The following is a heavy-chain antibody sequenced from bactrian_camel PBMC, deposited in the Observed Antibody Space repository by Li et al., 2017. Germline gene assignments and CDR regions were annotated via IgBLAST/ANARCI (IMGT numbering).Heavy chain of an antibody. CDR1: GFPISNQW. CDR3: AAVSRRYTRYPPLTKDEYKF. Sequence: HVQLVESGGGLVRPGASLRLSCVVSGFPISNQWMYWVRQAPGKGLEWVSAINRSGGTYYAGSVKGRFTISKDNAKNTLSLQMNSLTPGDTAMYYCAAVSRRYTRYPPLTKDEYKFWGRGTQVTVS. D-gene: IGHD6*01. J-gene: IGHJ4*01. V-gene: IGHV3S1*01. CDR2: INRSGGT.